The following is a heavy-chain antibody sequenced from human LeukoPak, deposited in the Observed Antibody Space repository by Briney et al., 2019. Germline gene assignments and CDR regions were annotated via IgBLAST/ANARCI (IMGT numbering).Heavy chain of an antibody. J-gene: IGHJ6*02. CDR1: GGSISSYY. V-gene: IGHV4-4*07. Sequence: SETLSLTCTVSGGSISSYYWSWIRQPAGEGLEWIGRIDGTGSTNYNPSFKSRVTISLDASKNQFSLNLNSVTAADTAVYYCARITFVVEGYGMDVWGQGTTVTVSS. CDR3: ARITFVVEGYGMDV. D-gene: IGHD2-21*01. CDR2: IDGTGST.